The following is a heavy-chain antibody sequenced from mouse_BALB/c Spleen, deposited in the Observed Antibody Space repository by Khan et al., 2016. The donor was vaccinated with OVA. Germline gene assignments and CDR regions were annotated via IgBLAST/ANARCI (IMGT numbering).Heavy chain of an antibody. Sequence: EVELVESGPELVKPGASVKISCKASGYSFTGYFMNWVMQSHGKSLEWIGRINPHIGETFYNQKFKGQATLTVDESSSTVHMELRSLASEDSAVYYCARKNGSDFDYWGQGTTLTVSS. V-gene: IGHV1-20*02. J-gene: IGHJ2*01. CDR3: ARKNGSDFDY. CDR1: GYSFTGYF. CDR2: INPHIGET. D-gene: IGHD1-1*01.